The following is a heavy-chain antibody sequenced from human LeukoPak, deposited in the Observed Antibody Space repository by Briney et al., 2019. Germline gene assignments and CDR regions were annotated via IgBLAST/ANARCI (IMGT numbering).Heavy chain of an antibody. V-gene: IGHV3-64D*09. Sequence: PGGSLRLSCSASGFTFSRYAMHWVRQAPGKGLEYVSGINDNGGRTHYGDSVKGRFSISRDNSKHTLHLQMSTLRAEDTALYYCVKDVGGSYAFDYWGQGILVTVAS. CDR2: INDNGGRT. J-gene: IGHJ4*02. CDR3: VKDVGGSYAFDY. D-gene: IGHD1-26*01. CDR1: GFTFSRYA.